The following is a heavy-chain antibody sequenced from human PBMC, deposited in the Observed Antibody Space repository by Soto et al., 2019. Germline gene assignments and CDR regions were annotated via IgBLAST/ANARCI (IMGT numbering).Heavy chain of an antibody. D-gene: IGHD3-10*01. CDR1: GFTFSSYS. Sequence: RGSLRLSCAASGFTFSSYSMIWVRQAPGKGLEWVSSISSSSSYIYYADSVKGRFTISRDNAKNSLYLQMNSLRAEDTAVYYCARAGEVLWFGELSGDWCDPWGQGTLVTVSS. V-gene: IGHV3-21*01. CDR3: ARAGEVLWFGELSGDWCDP. CDR2: ISSSSSYI. J-gene: IGHJ5*02.